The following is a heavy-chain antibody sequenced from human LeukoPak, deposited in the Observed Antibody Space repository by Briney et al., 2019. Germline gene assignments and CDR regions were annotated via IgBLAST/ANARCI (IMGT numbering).Heavy chain of an antibody. CDR2: INHSGST. J-gene: IGHJ5*02. V-gene: IGHV4-34*01. CDR3: AREDRNWFDP. CDR1: GGSFSGYY. Sequence: SETLSLTCAVYGGSFSGYYWSWIRQPPGKGLEWIGEINHSGSTNYNPSLKSRVTISVDTSKNQFSLKLSSVTAADTAVYYCAREDRNWFDPWGQGTLVTVSS.